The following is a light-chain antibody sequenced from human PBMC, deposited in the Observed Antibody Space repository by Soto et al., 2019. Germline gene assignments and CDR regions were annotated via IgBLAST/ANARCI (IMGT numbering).Light chain of an antibody. V-gene: IGKV1-5*03. CDR3: QQYFSYPWT. CDR2: KAT. J-gene: IGKJ1*01. Sequence: DIQMTQSPSTLSSSVGDRVTITCRATQNVNGWLAWYQQKPGKAPNLLIYKATSLESGDPSRFRGSGSGTEFTLTINSLQPDDFATYYCQQYFSYPWTFGQGTKVES. CDR1: QNVNGW.